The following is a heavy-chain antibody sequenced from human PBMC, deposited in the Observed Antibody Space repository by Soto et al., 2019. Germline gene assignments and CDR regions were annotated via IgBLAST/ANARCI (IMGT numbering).Heavy chain of an antibody. Sequence: HPGGSLRLSCAASGFTFSSYGMHWVRQAPGKGLEWVAVISYDGSNKYYADSVKGRFTISRDNSKSTLYLQMNSLRAEDTAVYYCAKDGIRDYYGSGSTRSYYYYYGMDVWGQGTTVTVSS. CDR3: AKDGIRDYYGSGSTRSYYYYYGMDV. D-gene: IGHD3-10*01. V-gene: IGHV3-30*18. CDR1: GFTFSSYG. CDR2: ISYDGSNK. J-gene: IGHJ6*02.